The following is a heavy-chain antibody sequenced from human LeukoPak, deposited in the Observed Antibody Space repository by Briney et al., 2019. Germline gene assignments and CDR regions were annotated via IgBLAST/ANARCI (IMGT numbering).Heavy chain of an antibody. CDR3: ARYWGFDY. CDR2: IKQGGSEK. D-gene: IGHD2-21*01. V-gene: IGHV3-7*01. J-gene: IGHJ4*02. CDR1: GFTFSSYS. Sequence: GGSLRLSCAASGFTFSSYSMDWVRQAPGKGLEWVANIKQGGSEKYYVDSVKGRFTISRDNAKNLVYLQMNSLRAEDTAVYYCARYWGFDYWGQGTLVTVSS.